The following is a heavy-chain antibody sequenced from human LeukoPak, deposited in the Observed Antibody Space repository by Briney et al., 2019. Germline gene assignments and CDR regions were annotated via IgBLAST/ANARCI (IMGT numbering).Heavy chain of an antibody. Sequence: GMSLRLSCAVSGGIFSNYVMHWVRQAPGKGLEWVAVVSEDGTTKYYADSVKGRFTISRDNSKSSVYLAMDSLRAEDTAVYYCVRYRVSYKYYAMDVWGQGTTVTVSS. CDR3: VRYRVSYKYYAMDV. CDR1: GGIFSNYV. CDR2: VSEDGTTK. J-gene: IGHJ6*02. V-gene: IGHV3-30*04. D-gene: IGHD4-11*01.